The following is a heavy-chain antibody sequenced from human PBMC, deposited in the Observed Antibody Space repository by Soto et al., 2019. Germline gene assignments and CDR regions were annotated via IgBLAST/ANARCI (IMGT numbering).Heavy chain of an antibody. CDR1: GGSISSSSYY. J-gene: IGHJ4*02. CDR3: ARQREGSRGLRFHRQSPFDY. V-gene: IGHV4-39*01. D-gene: IGHD5-12*01. Sequence: QLQLQESGPGLVKPSETLSLTCTVSGGSISSSSYYWGWIRQPPGKGLEWIGSIYYSGSTYYNPSLKSRVTISVDTSKNQFSLKLSSVTAADTAVYYCARQREGSRGLRFHRQSPFDYWGQGTLVTVSS. CDR2: IYYSGST.